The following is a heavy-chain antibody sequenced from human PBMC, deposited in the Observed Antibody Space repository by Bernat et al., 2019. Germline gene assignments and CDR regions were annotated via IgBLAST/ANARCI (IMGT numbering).Heavy chain of an antibody. CDR2: IIPIFGTA. CDR1: GGTFSSYA. Sequence: QVQLVQSGAEVKKPGSSVKVSCKASGGTFSSYAISWVRQAPGQGLEWMGGIIPIFGTANYAQKFQGRVTITADESTSTAYMELSSLRSEDTAVYYCARERSTYYYGSGNRWDAFDSWGQGTMVAVSS. J-gene: IGHJ3*02. V-gene: IGHV1-69*01. D-gene: IGHD3-10*01. CDR3: ARERSTYYYGSGNRWDAFDS.